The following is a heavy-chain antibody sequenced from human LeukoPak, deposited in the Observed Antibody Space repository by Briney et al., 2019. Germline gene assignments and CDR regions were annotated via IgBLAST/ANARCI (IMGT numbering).Heavy chain of an antibody. Sequence: GASVKVSCKASGGTFSSYAISWVRQAPGQGLEWMGRIIPILGTANYAQKFQGRVTITTDESTSTAYMELSSLRSEDTAVYYCARDDGECLFDYWGQGTLVTVSS. V-gene: IGHV1-69*11. CDR1: GGTFSSYA. D-gene: IGHD4-17*01. CDR3: ARDDGECLFDY. CDR2: IIPILGTA. J-gene: IGHJ4*02.